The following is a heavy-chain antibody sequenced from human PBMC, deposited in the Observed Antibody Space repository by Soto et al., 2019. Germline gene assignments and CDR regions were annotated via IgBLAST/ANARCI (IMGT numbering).Heavy chain of an antibody. Sequence: SETLSLTCSVSGDSISNLDYFWAWIRQPPGQALEYIGYIYKSATTYYNPSFESRVTISVDTSKNQFSLKLSSVTAADTAVYYCARNRCSSTSCYTVDYWGQGTLVTVSS. CDR2: IYKSATT. V-gene: IGHV4-30-4*01. CDR1: GDSISNLDYF. D-gene: IGHD2-2*02. CDR3: ARNRCSSTSCYTVDY. J-gene: IGHJ4*02.